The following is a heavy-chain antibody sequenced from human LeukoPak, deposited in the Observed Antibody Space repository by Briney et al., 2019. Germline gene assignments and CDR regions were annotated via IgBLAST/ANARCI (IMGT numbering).Heavy chain of an antibody. V-gene: IGHV3-64*01. J-gene: IGHJ4*02. Sequence: GGSLRLSCAASGFTFSSYAMHWVRQAPGKGLEYVSAISSNGGSTYYANSVKGRFTISRDNSKNTLYLQMGSLRAEDTAVYYCARAMEDCSSTSCYISPDYWGQGTLVTVSS. D-gene: IGHD2-2*01. CDR3: ARAMEDCSSTSCYISPDY. CDR2: ISSNGGST. CDR1: GFTFSSYA.